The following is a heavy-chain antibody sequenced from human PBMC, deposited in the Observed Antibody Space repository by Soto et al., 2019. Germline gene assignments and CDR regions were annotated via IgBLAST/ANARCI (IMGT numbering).Heavy chain of an antibody. V-gene: IGHV1-69*13. D-gene: IGHD3-3*01. CDR1: GGTFSTYA. CDR3: AREIFGVIISGGRDAFDI. Sequence: VASVKVSCKASGGTFSTYAISWVRQAPGQGLEWMGGIIPIFGTAKYAQKFQGRVTITADESTSTAYMELSSLRSEDTAVYYCAREIFGVIISGGRDAFDIWGQGTMVTV. J-gene: IGHJ3*02. CDR2: IIPIFGTA.